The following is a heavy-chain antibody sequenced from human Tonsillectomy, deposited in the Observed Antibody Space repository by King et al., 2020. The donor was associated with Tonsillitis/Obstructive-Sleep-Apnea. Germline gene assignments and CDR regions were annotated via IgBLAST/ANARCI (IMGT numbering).Heavy chain of an antibody. V-gene: IGHV3-23*04. CDR2: ISGSGGST. J-gene: IGHJ4*02. Sequence: VQLVESGGGLVQPGGSLRLSCAASGFTFSSYAMSWVRQAPGKGLEWVSAISGSGGSTYYADSVKGRFTISRDNSKNTLYLQMNSLRAEATAVYYCAKDQGIVVVPAAPSPSYDYWGQGTLVTVSS. CDR1: GFTFSSYA. D-gene: IGHD2-2*01. CDR3: AKDQGIVVVPAAPSPSYDY.